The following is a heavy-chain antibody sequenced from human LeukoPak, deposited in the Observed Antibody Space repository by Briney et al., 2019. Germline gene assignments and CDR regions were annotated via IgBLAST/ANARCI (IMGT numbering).Heavy chain of an antibody. CDR1: GYSFSSYW. CDR2: IYPGDSNT. D-gene: IGHD3-10*01. Sequence: GESLKISCKGSGYSFSSYWIGWVRQMPGKGLGWMGIIYPGDSNTRYSPSFQGQVTISADKSISTAYLQWSSLKASEAAMYYCARFLYASGRVFDFWGQGTLVTVSS. CDR3: ARFLYASGRVFDF. J-gene: IGHJ4*02. V-gene: IGHV5-51*03.